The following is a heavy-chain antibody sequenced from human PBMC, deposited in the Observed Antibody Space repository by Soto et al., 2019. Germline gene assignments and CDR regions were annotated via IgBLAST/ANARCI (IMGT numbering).Heavy chain of an antibody. V-gene: IGHV3-23*01. CDR1: GFTFSSYA. CDR3: AKVQWFGEIIDNDAFDI. J-gene: IGHJ3*02. Sequence: GGSLRLSCAASGFTFSSYAMSWVRQAPGKGLEWVSAISGSGGSTYYADSVKGRFTISRDNSKNTLYLQMNSLRAEDTAVYYCAKVQWFGEIIDNDAFDIWGQGTMVTVSS. CDR2: ISGSGGST. D-gene: IGHD3-10*01.